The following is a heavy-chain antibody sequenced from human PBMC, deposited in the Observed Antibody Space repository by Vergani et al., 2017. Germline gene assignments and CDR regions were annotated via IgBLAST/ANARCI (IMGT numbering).Heavy chain of an antibody. J-gene: IGHJ5*02. CDR2: INPNSGGT. D-gene: IGHD1-26*01. CDR1: GYTFTGYY. Sequence: QVQLVQSGAEVKKPGASVKVSCKASGYTFTGYYMHWVRQAPGQGLEWMGWINPNSGGTNDAQQFQGRVTMTRDTSISTAYMELSRLRSDDTAVYYCAGDRRREQMPYSGGYQGWFDPWGQGTLVTVSS. CDR3: AGDRRREQMPYSGGYQGWFDP. V-gene: IGHV1-2*02.